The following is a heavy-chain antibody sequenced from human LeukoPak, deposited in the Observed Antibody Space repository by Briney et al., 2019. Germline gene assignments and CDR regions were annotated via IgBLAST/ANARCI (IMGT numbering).Heavy chain of an antibody. CDR1: GDSINNDGYH. CDR3: ARDFTKTASPDAFDF. CDR2: IHNSGGT. V-gene: IGHV4-31*03. Sequence: PSQTLSLTCTVSGDSINNDGYHWTWIRQHPGKGLEWIGYIHNSGGTAYNPSLRSRVSISLDTSLNQFSLTLHSVTAADTAVYYRARDFTKTASPDAFDFWGQGTLVAVSS. D-gene: IGHD1-1*01. J-gene: IGHJ3*01.